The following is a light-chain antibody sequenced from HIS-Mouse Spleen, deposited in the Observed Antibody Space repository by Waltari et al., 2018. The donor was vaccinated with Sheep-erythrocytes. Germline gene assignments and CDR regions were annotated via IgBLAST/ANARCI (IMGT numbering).Light chain of an antibody. V-gene: IGLV2-11*01. CDR1: SRDVGGYHY. CDR2: DVS. Sequence: QSALTQPRSVSGSPGQSVTISCTGTSRDVGGYHYVYRYQQHPGKAPKLMVYDVSKRTSGVPDRFSGSTSGNTASLTISGLQAEDEADYYCCSYAGSYNHVFATGTKVTVL. CDR3: CSYAGSYNHV. J-gene: IGLJ1*01.